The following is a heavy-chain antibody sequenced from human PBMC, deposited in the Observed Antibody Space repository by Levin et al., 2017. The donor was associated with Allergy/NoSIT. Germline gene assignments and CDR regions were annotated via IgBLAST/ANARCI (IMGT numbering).Heavy chain of an antibody. J-gene: IGHJ4*02. CDR1: GFTFSSYA. Sequence: GGSLRLSCAASGFTFSSYAMHWVRQAPGKGLEWVAVISYDGSNKYYADSVKGRFTISRDNSKNTLYLQMNSLRAEDTAVYYCARAVEYYRQGPGDYWGQGTLVTVSS. CDR3: ARAVEYYRQGPGDY. D-gene: IGHD3-10*01. V-gene: IGHV3-30-3*01. CDR2: ISYDGSNK.